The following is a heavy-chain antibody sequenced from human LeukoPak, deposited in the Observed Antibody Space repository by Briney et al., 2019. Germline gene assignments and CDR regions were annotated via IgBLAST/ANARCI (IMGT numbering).Heavy chain of an antibody. J-gene: IGHJ4*02. Sequence: SETLSLTCAVYGGSFSGYYWSWIRQPPGKGLEWIGEINHSGSTNYNPSLKSRVTISVDTSKNQFSLKLSSVTAADTAVYYCARRGPGYWGQGTLVTVSS. V-gene: IGHV4-34*01. CDR1: GGSFSGYY. CDR2: INHSGST. CDR3: ARRGPGY.